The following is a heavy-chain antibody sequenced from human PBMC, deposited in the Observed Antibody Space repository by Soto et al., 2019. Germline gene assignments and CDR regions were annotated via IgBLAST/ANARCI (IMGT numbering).Heavy chain of an antibody. CDR3: ARDRQATIDY. V-gene: IGHV4-31*03. D-gene: IGHD5-12*01. CDR2: IYYSGST. Sequence: PSETLSLTCTVSGGSISSGGYYWSWIRQHPGKGLEWIGYIYYSGSTYYNPSLKSRVTISVDTSKNQFSLKLSSVAAADTAVYYCARDRQATIDYWGQGTLVTVSS. CDR1: GGSISSGGYY. J-gene: IGHJ4*02.